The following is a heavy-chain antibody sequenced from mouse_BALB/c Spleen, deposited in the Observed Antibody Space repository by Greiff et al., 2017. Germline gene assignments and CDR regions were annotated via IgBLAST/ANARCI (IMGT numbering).Heavy chain of an antibody. V-gene: IGHV1S29*02. CDR2: IYPYNGGT. CDR1: GYTFTDYN. CDR3: ARSDPPFAY. J-gene: IGHJ3*01. Sequence: VQLQQSGPELVKPGASVKISCKASGYTFTDYNMHWVKQSHGKSLEWIGYIYPYNGGTGYNQKFKSKATLTVDNSSSTAYMELRSLTSEDSAVYYCARSDPPFAYWGQGTLVTVSA.